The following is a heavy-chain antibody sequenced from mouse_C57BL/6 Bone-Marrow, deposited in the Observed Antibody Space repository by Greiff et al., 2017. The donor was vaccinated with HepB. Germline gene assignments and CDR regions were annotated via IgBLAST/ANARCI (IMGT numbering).Heavy chain of an antibody. J-gene: IGHJ2*01. CDR1: GFTFSDYG. CDR2: ISSGSSTI. V-gene: IGHV5-17*01. CDR3: ARDTTVVATSDYFDY. D-gene: IGHD1-1*01. Sequence: EVKLMESGGGLVKPGGSLKLSCAASGFTFSDYGMHWVRQAPEKGLEWVAYISSGSSTIYYADTVKGRFTISRDNAKNTLFLQMTSLRSEDTAMYYCARDTTVVATSDYFDYWGQGTTLTVSS.